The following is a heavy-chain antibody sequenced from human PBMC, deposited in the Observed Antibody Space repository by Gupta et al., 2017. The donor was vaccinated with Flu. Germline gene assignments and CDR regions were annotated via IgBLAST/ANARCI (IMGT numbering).Heavy chain of an antibody. CDR3: VTVHLGVIATYFEY. Sequence: RQAPGKGLEWMGGFDPEDGETIYAQKFQGRVTMTEDTFTDTAYMELSSLRSEDTAMYYCVTVHLGVIATYFEYWGQGTLVTVSS. V-gene: IGHV1-24*01. J-gene: IGHJ4*02. CDR2: FDPEDGET. D-gene: IGHD3-16*02.